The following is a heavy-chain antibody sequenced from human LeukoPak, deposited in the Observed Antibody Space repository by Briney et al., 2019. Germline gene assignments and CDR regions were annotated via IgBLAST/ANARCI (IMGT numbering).Heavy chain of an antibody. V-gene: IGHV3-30-3*01. Sequence: PGGSLRLSCAASGFTFRSYAMGWVRQAPGKGLEWVAVISYDGSNKYYADSVKGRFTISRDNSKNTLYLQMNSLRAEDTAVYYCARDRDYDFFDYWGQGTLVTVSS. D-gene: IGHD3-3*01. CDR1: GFTFRSYA. CDR2: ISYDGSNK. CDR3: ARDRDYDFFDY. J-gene: IGHJ4*02.